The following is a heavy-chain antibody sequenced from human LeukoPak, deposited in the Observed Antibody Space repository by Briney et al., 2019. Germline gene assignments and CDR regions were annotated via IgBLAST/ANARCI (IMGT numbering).Heavy chain of an antibody. Sequence: GASVKVSCKASGYTFTSYGISWVRQAPGQGREWMGWISAYNGNTNYAQKLQGRVTMTTDTSTSTAYMELRSLRSDDTAVYYCAIHTAMASFDYWGQGTLVTVSS. J-gene: IGHJ4*02. CDR1: GYTFTSYG. D-gene: IGHD5-18*01. CDR3: AIHTAMASFDY. V-gene: IGHV1-18*01. CDR2: ISAYNGNT.